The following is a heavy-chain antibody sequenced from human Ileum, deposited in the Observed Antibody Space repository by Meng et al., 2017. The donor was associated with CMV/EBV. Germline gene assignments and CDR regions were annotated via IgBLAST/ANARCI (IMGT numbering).Heavy chain of an antibody. CDR2: INHSGST. J-gene: IGHJ5*02. Sequence: GEGRLKTPGALSPPSAAYGGTSCGYDWILIRQPPRKGLEWIGEINHSGSTNYHPSLKSRVTISVDTSKNQFSLKLNSVTAADTAVYYCAREGTKLLGLKRWFDPWGQGTLVTVSS. CDR3: AREGTKLLGLKRWFDP. D-gene: IGHD2-15*01. V-gene: IGHV4-34*01. CDR1: GGTSCGYD.